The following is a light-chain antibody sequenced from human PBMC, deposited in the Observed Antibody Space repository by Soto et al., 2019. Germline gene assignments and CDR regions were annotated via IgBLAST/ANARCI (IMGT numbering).Light chain of an antibody. CDR3: QQRSNWIT. Sequence: EIVLTHSPATLSLSPGERATLSCSASQSISIYVAWYQQKPGQAPRLLIYDASNRATGIPDRFSGSGSGTDFTLSISSLEPEDFAVYYCQQRSNWITFGQGTRLEIK. CDR2: DAS. J-gene: IGKJ5*01. CDR1: QSISIY. V-gene: IGKV3-11*01.